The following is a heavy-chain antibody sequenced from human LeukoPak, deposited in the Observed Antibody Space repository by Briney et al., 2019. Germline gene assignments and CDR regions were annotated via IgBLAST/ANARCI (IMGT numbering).Heavy chain of an antibody. V-gene: IGHV4-59*01. J-gene: IGHJ5*02. Sequence: LETLSLTCTVSGGSISSYYWSWIRQPPGKGLEWIGYIYYSGSTNYNPSLKSRVTISVDTSKNQFSLKLSSVTAADTAVYYCARDGGSGSYRWFDPWGQGTLVTVSS. CDR1: GGSISSYY. CDR2: IYYSGST. D-gene: IGHD3-10*01. CDR3: ARDGGSGSYRWFDP.